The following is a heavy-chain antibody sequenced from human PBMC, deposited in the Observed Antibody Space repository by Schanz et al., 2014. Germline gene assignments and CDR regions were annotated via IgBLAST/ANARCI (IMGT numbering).Heavy chain of an antibody. CDR3: AKIRYDSSGYYLPYYGMDV. J-gene: IGHJ6*02. CDR2: ISGSGGST. V-gene: IGHV3-23*04. D-gene: IGHD3-22*01. Sequence: EVQVVESGGGLVQPGGSLRLSCEASGFTLTSYALTWVRQAPGKGLEWVAGISGSGGSTDYSDSVKGRFIIPRDNSKNTLYLQMNSLRAEDTAVYYCAKIRYDSSGYYLPYYGMDVWGQGTTVIVSS. CDR1: GFTLTSYA.